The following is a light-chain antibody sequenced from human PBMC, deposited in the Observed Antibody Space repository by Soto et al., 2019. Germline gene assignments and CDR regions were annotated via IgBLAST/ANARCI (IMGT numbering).Light chain of an antibody. CDR2: DVN. CDR1: SSDVGAYNY. Sequence: QSALTQPASVSRSPGQSITISCTGTSSDVGAYNYDSWYQQHPGKVPKLIIYDVNNRPSGVSNRFSGSKSGNTASLTISGLQTEDEADYYCSSYTSATTYVFGTGTKLTVL. J-gene: IGLJ1*01. V-gene: IGLV2-14*01. CDR3: SSYTSATTYV.